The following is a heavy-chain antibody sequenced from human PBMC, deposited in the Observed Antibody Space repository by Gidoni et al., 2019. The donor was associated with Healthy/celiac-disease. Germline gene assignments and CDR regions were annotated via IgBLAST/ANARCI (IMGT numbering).Heavy chain of an antibody. CDR3: ARRSGRIAAAGTDYYYYYGMDV. CDR1: GGNFRSYA. V-gene: IGHV1-69*01. Sequence: QVQLVQSGAAVTKTGSSAKVSCTASGGNFRSYAVRWLRQAPGQGLEWLGGIIPIFGTANYAQKFQGRVTITADESTSTAYMELSSLRSEDTAVYYCARRSGRIAAAGTDYYYYYGMDVWGQGTTVTVSS. D-gene: IGHD6-13*01. J-gene: IGHJ6*02. CDR2: IIPIFGTA.